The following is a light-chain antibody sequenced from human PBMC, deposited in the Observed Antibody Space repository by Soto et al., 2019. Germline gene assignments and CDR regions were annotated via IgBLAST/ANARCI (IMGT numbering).Light chain of an antibody. Sequence: QSALTQPASLSGSPGQSITISCTGTNSDIGAYDYVSWFQQHPGKAPKLIIYEVTDRPSGVSNRFSGSKSGNTASLTISGLQAEDEAEYYCSSYTNINTRACVFGTGTKLTVL. CDR3: SSYTNINTRACV. CDR1: NSDIGAYDY. CDR2: EVT. J-gene: IGLJ1*01. V-gene: IGLV2-14*01.